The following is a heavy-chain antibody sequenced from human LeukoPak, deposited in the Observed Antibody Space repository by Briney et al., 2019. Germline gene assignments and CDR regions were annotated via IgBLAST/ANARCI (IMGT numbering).Heavy chain of an antibody. D-gene: IGHD4-17*01. Sequence: GGSLRLSCAASGFTFNTYAMNWVRQAPGKGLEWVSLISGDGVATYYGASLKGRFTISRDNSKNSLYLQMNSLRVEDTALYYCAKGNGDFSHFYNGMDVWGRGTTVTVSS. CDR3: AKGNGDFSHFYNGMDV. V-gene: IGHV3-43*02. CDR2: ISGDGVAT. J-gene: IGHJ6*02. CDR1: GFTFNTYA.